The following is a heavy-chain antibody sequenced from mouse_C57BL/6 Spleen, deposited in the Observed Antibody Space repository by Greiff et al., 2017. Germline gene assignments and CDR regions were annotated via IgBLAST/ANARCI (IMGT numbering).Heavy chain of an antibody. CDR3: AFITTVVATSRYFDV. D-gene: IGHD1-1*01. J-gene: IGHJ1*03. V-gene: IGHV14-3*01. CDR2: IDPANGNT. Sequence: EVKLMESVAELVRPGASVKLSCTASGFNIKNTYMHWVKQRPEQGLEWIGRIDPANGNTKYAPKFQGKATITADTSSNTAYLQLSSLTSEDTAIYYCAFITTVVATSRYFDVWGTGTTVTVSS. CDR1: GFNIKNTY.